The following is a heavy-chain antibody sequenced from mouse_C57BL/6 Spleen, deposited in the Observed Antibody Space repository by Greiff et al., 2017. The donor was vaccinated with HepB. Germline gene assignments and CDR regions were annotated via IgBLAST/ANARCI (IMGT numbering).Heavy chain of an antibody. CDR2: IRNKANGYTT. CDR3: ARYGLGFDY. V-gene: IGHV7-3*01. D-gene: IGHD3-3*01. Sequence: EVHLVESGGGLVQPGGSLSLSCAASGFTFTDYYMSWVRQPPGKALEWLGFIRNKANGYTTEYSASVKGRFTISRDNSQSILYLQMNALRAEDSATYYCARYGLGFDYWGQGTTLTVSS. J-gene: IGHJ2*01. CDR1: GFTFTDYY.